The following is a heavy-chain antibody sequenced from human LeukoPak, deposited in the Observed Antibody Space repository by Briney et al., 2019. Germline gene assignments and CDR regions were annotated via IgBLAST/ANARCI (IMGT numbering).Heavy chain of an antibody. CDR2: ISSSSSYI. D-gene: IGHD6-13*01. V-gene: IGHV3-21*01. CDR3: ARDVPTYSSPAD. CDR1: GFTLSSYS. J-gene: IGHJ1*01. Sequence: GGSLRLSCAASGFTLSSYSMNWVRQAPGKGLEWVSSISSSSSYIYYADSVKGRFTISRDNAKNSLYLQMNSLRAEDTAVYYCARDVPTYSSPADWGQGTLVTVSS.